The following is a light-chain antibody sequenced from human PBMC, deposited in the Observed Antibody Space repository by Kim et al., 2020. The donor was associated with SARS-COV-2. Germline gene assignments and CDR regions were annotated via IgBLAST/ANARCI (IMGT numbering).Light chain of an antibody. CDR2: LNSDGSH. CDR1: SGHSNYA. V-gene: IGLV4-69*01. J-gene: IGLJ2*01. CDR3: QTWGSGTLV. Sequence: SVKLPCTLSSGHSNYAISWHQQQPGKGPRYLMNLNSDGSHTKGDGIPDRFSGSSSGAERYLTISSLQSEDEADYYCQTWGSGTLVFGGGTKLTVL.